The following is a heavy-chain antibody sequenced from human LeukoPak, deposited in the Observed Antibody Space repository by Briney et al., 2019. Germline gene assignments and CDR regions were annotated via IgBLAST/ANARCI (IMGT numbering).Heavy chain of an antibody. J-gene: IGHJ4*02. D-gene: IGHD1-26*01. CDR3: ARELVGATRWDY. V-gene: IGHV3-48*04. CDR1: GFTFTYG. CDR2: ISGSGDTT. Sequence: GGTLRLSCAASGFTFTYGMSWVRQAPGKGLEWVSHISGSGDTTYYADSVKGRFTISRDNAKNSLYLQMNSLRAEDTAVYYCARELVGATRWDYWGQGTLVTVSS.